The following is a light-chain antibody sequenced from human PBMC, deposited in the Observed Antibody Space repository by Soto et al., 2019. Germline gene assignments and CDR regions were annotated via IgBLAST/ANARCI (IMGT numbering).Light chain of an antibody. Sequence: VVTQSPSASASLGASVKLTCTLSSGHSSYAIAWHQKQPGKGPRYLMDLNNDGSHSKGDGIPDRFSGSSSGAERYLIISSLQSEDEADYYCQTWGTGFQVFGGGTKLTVL. J-gene: IGLJ2*01. V-gene: IGLV4-69*01. CDR3: QTWGTGFQV. CDR2: LNNDGSH. CDR1: SGHSSYA.